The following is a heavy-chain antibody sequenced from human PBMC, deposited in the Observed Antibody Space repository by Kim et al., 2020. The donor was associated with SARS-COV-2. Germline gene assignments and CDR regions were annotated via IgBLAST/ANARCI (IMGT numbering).Heavy chain of an antibody. V-gene: IGHV3-74*01. D-gene: IGHD5-18*01. Sequence: GGSLRLSCAASGFTFSSYWMHWVRQAPGKGLVWVSRINSDGSSTSYADSVKGRFTISRDNAKNTLYLQMNSLRAEDTAVYYCAREEYSPVGYYYGMDVWGPGTTVTVSS. CDR2: INSDGSST. CDR3: AREEYSPVGYYYGMDV. CDR1: GFTFSSYW. J-gene: IGHJ6*02.